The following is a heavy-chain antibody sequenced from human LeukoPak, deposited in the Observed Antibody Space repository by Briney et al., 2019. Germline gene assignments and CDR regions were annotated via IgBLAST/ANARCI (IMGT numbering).Heavy chain of an antibody. Sequence: GGSLRLSCAASGFTFSSIWMHWVRQAPGKGLVWVSRIKGDGSGTSYADSVEGRFTISRDNAKSSLYLQMNSLRAEDTAVYYCARDKGGAVPGTGSLGYWGQGTLVIVS. CDR3: ARDKGGAVPGTGSLGY. D-gene: IGHD6-19*01. V-gene: IGHV3-74*01. CDR2: IKGDGSGT. J-gene: IGHJ4*02. CDR1: GFTFSSIW.